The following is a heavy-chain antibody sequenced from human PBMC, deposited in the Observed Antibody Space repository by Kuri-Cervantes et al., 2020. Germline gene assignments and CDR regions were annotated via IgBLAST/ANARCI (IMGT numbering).Heavy chain of an antibody. CDR1: GFTFSSYG. V-gene: IGHV3-30*18. D-gene: IGHD2-2*01. CDR2: ISYDGSNK. CDR3: AEEYCSSTSCYLSYYYYYGMDV. J-gene: IGHJ6*02. Sequence: GESLKISCAASGFTFSSYGMHWVRQAPGKGLEWVAVISYDGSNKYYADSVKGRFTISRDNSKNTLYLQMNSLRAEDTAVYHCAEEYCSSTSCYLSYYYYYGMDVWGQGTTVTVSS.